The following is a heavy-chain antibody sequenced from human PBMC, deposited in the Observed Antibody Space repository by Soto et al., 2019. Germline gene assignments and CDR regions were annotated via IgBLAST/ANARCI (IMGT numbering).Heavy chain of an antibody. CDR2: INHSGST. D-gene: IGHD3-10*01. CDR1: GGSFSGYY. CDR3: ARGDYYGSGSYRAENWFDP. Sequence: SETLSLTCAVYGGSFSGYYWSWIRQPPGKGLEWIGEINHSGSTNYNPSLKSRVTKSVDTSKNQFSLKLSSVTAADTAVYYCARGDYYGSGSYRAENWFDPWGQGTLVTVSS. V-gene: IGHV4-34*01. J-gene: IGHJ5*02.